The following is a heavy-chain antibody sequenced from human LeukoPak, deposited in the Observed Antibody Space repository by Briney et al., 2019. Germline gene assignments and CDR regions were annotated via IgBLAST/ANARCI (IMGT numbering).Heavy chain of an antibody. CDR2: IYYSGST. D-gene: IGHD3-16*02. J-gene: IGHJ3*02. V-gene: IGHV4-39*07. CDR3: VRREGGKNYDYVWGSYRSSDAFDI. Sequence: SETLSLTCTVSGGSISSNIYYWDWIRQPPGKGLEWIGSIYYSGSTYYNPSLQSRVTISVDTSKNQFSLKLSSVTAADTAVYYCVRREGGKNYDYVWGSYRSSDAFDIWGQGTMVTVSS. CDR1: GGSISSNIYY.